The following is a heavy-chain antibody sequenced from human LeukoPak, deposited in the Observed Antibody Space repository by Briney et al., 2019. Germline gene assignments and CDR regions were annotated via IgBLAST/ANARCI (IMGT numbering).Heavy chain of an antibody. V-gene: IGHV3-30-3*01. Sequence: GGSLRLSCAASGFTFSSYGMHWVRQAPDKGLEWVAVMSHDGSNKYYADSVKGRFTISRDTSKNTLYLQMNSLRTEDTAVYYCARDFASGGYRPGHYWGQGTLVTVSS. D-gene: IGHD1-26*01. J-gene: IGHJ4*02. CDR2: MSHDGSNK. CDR3: ARDFASGGYRPGHY. CDR1: GFTFSSYG.